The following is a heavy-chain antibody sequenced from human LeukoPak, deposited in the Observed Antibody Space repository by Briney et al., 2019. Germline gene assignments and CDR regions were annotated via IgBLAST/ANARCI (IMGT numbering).Heavy chain of an antibody. J-gene: IGHJ4*02. D-gene: IGHD3-10*01. CDR1: GYSISSGYY. CDR2: IYTSGST. Sequence: SETLSLTCAVSGYSISSGYYWGWIRQPAGKGLEWIGRIYTSGSTNYNPSLKSRVTISVDTSKNQFSLKLSSVTAADTAVYYCARGLQPTYYYGSGSYYNVESFDYWGQGTLVTVSS. CDR3: ARGLQPTYYYGSGSYYNVESFDY. V-gene: IGHV4-61*02.